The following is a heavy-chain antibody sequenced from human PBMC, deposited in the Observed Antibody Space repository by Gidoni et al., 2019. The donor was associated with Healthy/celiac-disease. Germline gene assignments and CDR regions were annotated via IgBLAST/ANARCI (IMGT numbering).Heavy chain of an antibody. J-gene: IGHJ3*02. CDR2: INSDGSST. V-gene: IGHV3-74*01. Sequence: EVQLVESGGGLVQPGGSLRLSCAASGFTFRSYWMHWVRQAPGKGLVWVSRINSDGSSTSYADSVKGRFTISRDNAKNTLYLQMNSLRAEDTAVYYCARVQHCGGDCYDAFDIWGQGTMVTVSS. CDR1: GFTFRSYW. D-gene: IGHD2-21*02. CDR3: ARVQHCGGDCYDAFDI.